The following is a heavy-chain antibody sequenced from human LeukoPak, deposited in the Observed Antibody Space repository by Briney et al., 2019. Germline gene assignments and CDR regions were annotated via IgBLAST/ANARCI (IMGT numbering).Heavy chain of an antibody. CDR1: GGSMTNTNY. Sequence: SGTLSLTCGVSGGSMTNTNYWTWVRQPPGKGLEWIGEVNLQSSTNYNPSLMGRVAISVDTSENHISLQLTSVTAADTAVYYCAREGGPYRPLDYSGQGTLVTVSS. CDR3: AREGGPYRPLDY. J-gene: IGHJ4*02. CDR2: VNLQSST. V-gene: IGHV4-4*02.